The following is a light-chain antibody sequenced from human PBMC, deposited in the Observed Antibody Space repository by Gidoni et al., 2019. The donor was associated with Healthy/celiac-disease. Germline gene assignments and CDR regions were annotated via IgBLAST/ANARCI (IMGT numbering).Light chain of an antibody. J-gene: IGKJ4*01. CDR3: QQSYSTPLT. Sequence: QMTQSPSSLSASVGDRVTITCRASQSISSYLNWYQQKPGKAPKLLIYAASSLQSGVPSRFSGSGSGTDFTLTISSLQPEDFATYYCQQSYSTPLTFGGGTKVEIK. CDR1: QSISSY. V-gene: IGKV1-39*01. CDR2: AAS.